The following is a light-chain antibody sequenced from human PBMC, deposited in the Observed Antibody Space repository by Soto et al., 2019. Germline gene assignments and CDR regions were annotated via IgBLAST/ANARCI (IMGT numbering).Light chain of an antibody. J-gene: IGKJ4*01. V-gene: IGKV1-12*01. CDR1: QGISSL. CDR3: QQANSFPLT. Sequence: DIQLTQSPSSVSSSVGDRVTITCRASQGISSLFAWYQQKPGKAPNLLIHTASSLQSGVPSRFSGSRSGTDFTLTISSLQPEDFATYYCQQANSFPLTFGGGTKVEIK. CDR2: TAS.